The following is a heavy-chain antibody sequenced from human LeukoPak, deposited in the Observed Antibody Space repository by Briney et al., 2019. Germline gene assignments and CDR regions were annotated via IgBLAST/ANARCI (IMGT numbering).Heavy chain of an antibody. J-gene: IGHJ6*03. CDR3: AKRDGYCSRTSCLYYYYMDV. Sequence: GGSLRLSCAASGFTFSSYAMSWVRQAPGKGLEWVSGISGSGGSTYYADSVKGRFTISRDNSKNTLYLQMNSLRAEDTAVYYCAKRDGYCSRTSCLYYYYMDVWGKGTTVTVSS. CDR2: ISGSGGST. V-gene: IGHV3-23*01. D-gene: IGHD2-2*01. CDR1: GFTFSSYA.